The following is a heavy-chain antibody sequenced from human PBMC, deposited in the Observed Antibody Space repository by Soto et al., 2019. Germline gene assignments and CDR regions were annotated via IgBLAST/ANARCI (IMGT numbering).Heavy chain of an antibody. CDR3: AKDRVGGTFYTPLGF. Sequence: LRLSCQASGFNFDNYGMHWVRQAPGKGLEWVAVITYDGSNKYYADSVKGRFTISRDNSKNTLSLHLNTLKPEDTAVYHCAKDRVGGTFYTPLGFWGQGTLVTVSS. V-gene: IGHV3-30*18. CDR2: ITYDGSNK. CDR1: GFNFDNYG. D-gene: IGHD1-7*01. J-gene: IGHJ4*02.